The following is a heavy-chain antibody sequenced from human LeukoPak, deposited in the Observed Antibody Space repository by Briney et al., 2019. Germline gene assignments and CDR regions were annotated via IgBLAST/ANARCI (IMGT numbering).Heavy chain of an antibody. J-gene: IGHJ6*02. CDR3: AKGRYCGGDCYSYYGMDV. CDR1: GFTFDDYA. Sequence: GRSLRLSCAASGFTFDDYAMHWVRQAPGKGLEWVSGISWNSGSIGYADSVKGRFTISRDNAKNSLYLQMNSLRAEDTALYYCAKGRYCGGDCYSYYGMDVWDQGTRSPSP. V-gene: IGHV3-9*01. D-gene: IGHD2-21*02. CDR2: ISWNSGSI.